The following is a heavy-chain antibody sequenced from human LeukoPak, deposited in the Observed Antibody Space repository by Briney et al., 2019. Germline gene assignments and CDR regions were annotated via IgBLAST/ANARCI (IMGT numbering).Heavy chain of an antibody. Sequence: ASVKVSCKASGYTFTSYDINWVRQATGQGLEWMGWMNPNSGNTGYAQKFQGRVTITRNTSISTAYMELSSLRSEDTAVYYCARGFRTYHFWSGWSWAHDYWGKGTLVTVSS. J-gene: IGHJ4*02. D-gene: IGHD3-3*01. CDR2: MNPNSGNT. CDR3: ARGFRTYHFWSGWSWAHDY. V-gene: IGHV1-8*03. CDR1: GYTFTSYD.